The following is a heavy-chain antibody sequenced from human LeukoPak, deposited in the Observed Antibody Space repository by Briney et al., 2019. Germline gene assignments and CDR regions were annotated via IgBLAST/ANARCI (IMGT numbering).Heavy chain of an antibody. CDR3: ARLDSSGPCFDY. V-gene: IGHV4-59*08. CDR2: IYYSGRT. D-gene: IGHD3-22*01. Sequence: SETLSLTCTVSGGSISNFFWSWIRQPPGKGLEWIGYIYYSGRTNYNPSLKSRVTVSVDTSKNQFSLKLSSVTAADTAVYYCARLDSSGPCFDYWGQGTLVTVSS. CDR1: GGSISNFF. J-gene: IGHJ4*02.